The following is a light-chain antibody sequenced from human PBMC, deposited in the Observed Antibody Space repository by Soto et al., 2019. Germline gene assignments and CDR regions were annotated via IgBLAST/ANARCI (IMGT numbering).Light chain of an antibody. V-gene: IGKV1-5*01. CDR1: QSISSY. CDR2: AAS. CDR3: QQYNSYST. J-gene: IGKJ1*01. Sequence: DIQMTQSPSSLSASQGDRVTITCRASQSISSYLNWYQQKPGKAPKLLIYAASSLESGVPSRFSGSGSGTEFTLTISSLQPDDFATYYCQQYNSYSTFGQGTKVDIK.